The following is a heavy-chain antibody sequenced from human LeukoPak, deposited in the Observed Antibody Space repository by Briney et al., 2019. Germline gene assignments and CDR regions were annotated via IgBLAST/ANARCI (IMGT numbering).Heavy chain of an antibody. J-gene: IGHJ4*02. D-gene: IGHD4-23*01. Sequence: SSETLSLTCTVSGGSISSYYWSWIRQPPGKGLEWIGYIYYSGSTNYNPSLKSRVTISLDTSKNQISLKLSSVTAADTAVYYCARHTTVVPPRYFDYWGQGTLVTVSS. CDR3: ARHTTVVPPRYFDY. CDR2: IYYSGST. CDR1: GGSISSYY. V-gene: IGHV4-59*08.